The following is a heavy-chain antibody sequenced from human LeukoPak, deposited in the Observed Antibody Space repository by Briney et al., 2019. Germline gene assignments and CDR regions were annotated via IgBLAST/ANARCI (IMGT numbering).Heavy chain of an antibody. CDR3: ANDES. CDR1: GFTFSSSS. Sequence: GGSLRLSCAASGFTFSSSSMNWVRQAPGKGLEWVSSISYSTYTYYADSVKGRFTISRDNAENSLSLQMNGLRAEDTAVYYCANDESWGQGTLVTVSS. CDR2: ISYSTYT. V-gene: IGHV3-21*01. J-gene: IGHJ5*02. D-gene: IGHD3-16*01.